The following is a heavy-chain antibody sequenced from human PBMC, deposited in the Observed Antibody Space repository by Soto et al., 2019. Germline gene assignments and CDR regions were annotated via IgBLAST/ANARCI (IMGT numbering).Heavy chain of an antibody. CDR3: ARLGAQEIDP. CDR1: GGSISSYY. CDR2: IYYSGST. Sequence: SETLSLTCTVSGGSISSYYWNWIRQPPGKGLEWIGYIYYSGSTYYNPSLKSRVTVSVDTSKNQFSLKLSSVTAADTAVYYCARLGAQEIDPWGQGTLVTVSS. V-gene: IGHV4-59*08. D-gene: IGHD3-16*01. J-gene: IGHJ5*02.